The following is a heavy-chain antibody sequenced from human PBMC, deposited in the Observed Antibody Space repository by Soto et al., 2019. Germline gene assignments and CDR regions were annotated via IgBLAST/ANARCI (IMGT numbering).Heavy chain of an antibody. CDR1: GGSISSGGYY. V-gene: IGHV4-31*03. CDR3: ARGSSIAGLYYGMDV. J-gene: IGHJ6*02. CDR2: SYYSGIT. Sequence: QVQLQESGPGLVKPSQTLSLTCTVSGGSISSGGYYWTWIRQHPGKGLEWIGYSYYSGITYYNPSLKSRVTISLDTSKNQFSLKLSSVTAADTAVYYRARGSSIAGLYYGMDVWGQGTTVTVSS. D-gene: IGHD6-6*01.